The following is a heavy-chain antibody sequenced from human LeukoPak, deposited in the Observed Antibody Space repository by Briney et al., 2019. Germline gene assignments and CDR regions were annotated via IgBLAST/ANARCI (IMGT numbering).Heavy chain of an antibody. Sequence: GSLRLSCAASGFTFSSYAVSWVRQAPGKGLEWVSGITGSGANTYYADSVKGRFTISRDNSKNTLYLQMNSLRAEDTAVYYCAKFPTVTTPGYWGQGTLVTVSS. J-gene: IGHJ4*02. CDR1: GFTFSSYA. CDR3: AKFPTVTTPGY. D-gene: IGHD4-17*01. CDR2: ITGSGANT. V-gene: IGHV3-23*01.